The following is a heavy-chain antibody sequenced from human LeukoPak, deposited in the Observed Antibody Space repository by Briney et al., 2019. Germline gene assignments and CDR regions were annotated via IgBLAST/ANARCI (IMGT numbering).Heavy chain of an antibody. V-gene: IGHV4-59*01. D-gene: IGHD3-10*01. J-gene: IGHJ3*02. CDR3: ARGGFRDAFDI. CDR2: IYYSGST. Sequence: SETLSLTCTVSGGSISGYYWSWIRQPPGKGLEWIGYIYYSGSTNYNPSLQSRVTISVDTSKNQFSLKLSSVTAADTAVYSCARGGFRDAFDIWGQGTMVTVSS. CDR1: GGSISGYY.